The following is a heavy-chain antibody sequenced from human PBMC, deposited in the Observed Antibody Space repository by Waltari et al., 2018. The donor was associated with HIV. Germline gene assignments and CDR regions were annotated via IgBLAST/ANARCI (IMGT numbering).Heavy chain of an antibody. V-gene: IGHV4-39*01. D-gene: IGHD3-22*01. Sequence: QVHLQESGPGLVKPSETLSLTYTASGGSISTRSNYWGWYRRPPGKGLEWIGSIYDSETSYYNPSLKRRVTMSLDTSRNQFSLKLNSVTAADTAVYYCASDDREYCNDSSCWSFDPWGPGTLVTVSS. J-gene: IGHJ5*02. CDR2: IYDSETS. CDR1: GGSISTRSNY. CDR3: ASDDREYCNDSSCWSFDP.